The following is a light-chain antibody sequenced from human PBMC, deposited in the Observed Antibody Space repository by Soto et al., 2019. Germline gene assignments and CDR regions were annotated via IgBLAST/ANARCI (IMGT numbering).Light chain of an antibody. V-gene: IGLV2-23*02. CDR1: SSDIGSYNH. CDR3: CSYADSSWV. J-gene: IGLJ3*02. CDR2: EVN. Sequence: QSVLTQPASVSGSPGQSITISCTGTSSDIGSYNHVSWYQQHPGKAPKLIIYEVNNRPSGVSNRFSGSKSASTASLTISGRQADDEADYYCCSYADSSWVFGGGTKLTVL.